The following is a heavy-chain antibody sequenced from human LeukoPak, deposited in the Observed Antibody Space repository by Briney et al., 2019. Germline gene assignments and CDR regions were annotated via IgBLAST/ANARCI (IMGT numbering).Heavy chain of an antibody. CDR1: GFTFDDYA. J-gene: IGHJ4*02. D-gene: IGHD3-3*01. CDR3: AKGRGITIFGVVIH. Sequence: GRSLRLSCAASGFTFDDYAMHWFRQAPGKGLEWVSGISWNSGSIGYADSVKGRFTISRDNAKNSLYLQMNSLRAEDMALYYCAKGRGITIFGVVIHWGQGTLVTVSS. CDR2: ISWNSGSI. V-gene: IGHV3-9*03.